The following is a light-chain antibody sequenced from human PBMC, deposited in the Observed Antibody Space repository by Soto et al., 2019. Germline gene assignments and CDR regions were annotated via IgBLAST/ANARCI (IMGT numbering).Light chain of an antibody. CDR3: SSYTSSSTVV. V-gene: IGLV2-14*01. Sequence: QSALTQPASVSGSPGQSITLSRTGTSSDVGGYNYVSWYQQHPGKAPKLMIYDVSNRPSGVSNRFSGSKSGNTASLTISGLQAEDEADYYCSSYTSSSTVVFGGGTKVTVL. CDR2: DVS. J-gene: IGLJ2*01. CDR1: SSDVGGYNY.